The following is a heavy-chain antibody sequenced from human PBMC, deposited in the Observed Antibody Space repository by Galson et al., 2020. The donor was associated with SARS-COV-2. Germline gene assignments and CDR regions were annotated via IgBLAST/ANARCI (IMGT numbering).Heavy chain of an antibody. CDR2: LSGDSGYI. V-gene: IGHV3-21*01. CDR1: GFTFSDYS. Sequence: GESLKISCAASGFTFSDYSMNWVRQAPGKGLEWVSSLSGDSGYIYYADSVKGRFTISRDNARNSLNLQLNSLRAEDTAVYFCARDSSYDSSGYFEAFDYWGQGTLVTVSS. CDR3: ARDSSYDSSGYFEAFDY. D-gene: IGHD3-22*01. J-gene: IGHJ4*02.